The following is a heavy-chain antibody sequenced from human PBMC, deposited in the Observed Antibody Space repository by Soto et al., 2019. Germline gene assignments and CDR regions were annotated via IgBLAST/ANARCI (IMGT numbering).Heavy chain of an antibody. CDR1: GFTFSNNG. CDR2: ISYEGSEK. Sequence: QVHLVESGGGVVQPGRSLRLSCAASGFTFSNNGMHWVRQAPGKGLEWMGVISYEGSEKYYAGSVKGRFTISRDNSKNTLYLQMDTLRSEDTAIFYCVTDRGSPAGFDYWGQGTPVTVSS. CDR3: VTDRGSPAGFDY. J-gene: IGHJ4*02. V-gene: IGHV3-30*03. D-gene: IGHD2-2*01.